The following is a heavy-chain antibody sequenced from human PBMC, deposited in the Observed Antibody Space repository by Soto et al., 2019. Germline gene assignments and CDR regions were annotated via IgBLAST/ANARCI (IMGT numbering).Heavy chain of an antibody. CDR1: GCSISSSSYY. J-gene: IGHJ6*02. Sequence: XETLSLTCAVAGCSISSSSYYWGWIRQPRGKGLEWIGSIYYSGSTYYNPSLKSRVTISVDTSKNQFSLKLSSVTAADTAVYYCARQGITIFGVVIPSGMDVWGQGTTVTVSS. D-gene: IGHD3-3*01. CDR2: IYYSGST. CDR3: ARQGITIFGVVIPSGMDV. V-gene: IGHV4-39*01.